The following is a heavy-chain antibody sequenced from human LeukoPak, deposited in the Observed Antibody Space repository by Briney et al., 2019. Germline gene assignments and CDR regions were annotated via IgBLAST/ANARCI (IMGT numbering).Heavy chain of an antibody. J-gene: IGHJ4*02. V-gene: IGHV3-9*01. CDR1: GFTFDDYA. CDR2: ISWNSGRI. Sequence: SRSLRLSCAASGFTFDDYAMHWVRQAPGKGLEWVSGISWNSGRIGYADSVKGRFTISRDNAKNSLYLQMNSLRAEDTALYYCAKGFGMYSSSFLDYWGQGTLVTVSS. CDR3: AKGFGMYSSSFLDY. D-gene: IGHD6-6*01.